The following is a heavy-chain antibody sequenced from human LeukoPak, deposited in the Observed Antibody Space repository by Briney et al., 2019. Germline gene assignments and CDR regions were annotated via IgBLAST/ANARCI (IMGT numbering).Heavy chain of an antibody. J-gene: IGHJ6*03. D-gene: IGHD6-19*01. V-gene: IGHV4-34*01. CDR2: INHSGST. Sequence: SETLSLTCAVYGGSFSGYYWGWIRQPPGKGLEWIGEINHSGSTNYNPSLKSRVTISIDTSKNQFSLKLSSVTAADTAVYYCARASGSSGHYYYYMDVWGKGTTVTVSS. CDR3: ARASGSSGHYYYYMDV. CDR1: GGSFSGYY.